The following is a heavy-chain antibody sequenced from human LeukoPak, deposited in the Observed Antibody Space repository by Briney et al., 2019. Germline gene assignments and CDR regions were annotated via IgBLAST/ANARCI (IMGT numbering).Heavy chain of an antibody. D-gene: IGHD1-26*01. Sequence: PGGSLRLSCAASGFTFYDYGMSWVRQAPGKGLEWVSVIYSGGSTYYADSVKGRFTISRDNSKNTLYLQMNSLRTEDTAVYYCVTSSGSYNSIYFDYWGQGTLVTVSS. CDR3: VTSSGSYNSIYFDY. V-gene: IGHV3-66*02. CDR1: GFTFYDYG. J-gene: IGHJ4*02. CDR2: IYSGGST.